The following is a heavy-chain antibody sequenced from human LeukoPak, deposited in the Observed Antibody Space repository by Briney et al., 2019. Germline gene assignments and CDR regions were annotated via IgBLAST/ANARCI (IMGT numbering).Heavy chain of an antibody. Sequence: SETLSPTCTVSGGSIRSYYWSWIRQPPGKGLESIGYIYYSGSTNYKPSLKSRVTISVDTSKNQFSLKLSSVTAADTAVYYCARARVFASAPGAYYFDYWGQGALVTVSS. V-gene: IGHV4-59*01. CDR2: IYYSGST. J-gene: IGHJ4*02. CDR1: GGSIRSYY. D-gene: IGHD6-13*01. CDR3: ARARVFASAPGAYYFDY.